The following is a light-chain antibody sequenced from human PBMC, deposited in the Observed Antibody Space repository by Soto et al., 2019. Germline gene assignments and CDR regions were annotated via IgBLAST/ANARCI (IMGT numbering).Light chain of an antibody. V-gene: IGLV2-8*01. CDR1: KNDIGVYDF. J-gene: IGLJ1*01. CDR2: EVV. Sequence: QSVLTQPPSASGSPGQSVTIFCTGTKNDIGVYDFVSWYQHHPGKAPRLIIYEVVQRPSGVPDRFSGSKSGNTASLTVSGLQAADEADYFCKSYAGSNTYVFXSGTKVTVL. CDR3: KSYAGSNTYV.